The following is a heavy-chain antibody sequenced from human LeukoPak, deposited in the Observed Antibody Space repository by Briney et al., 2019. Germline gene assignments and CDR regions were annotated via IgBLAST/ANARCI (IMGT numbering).Heavy chain of an antibody. V-gene: IGHV1-46*01. CDR3: ARELRGDIVDPWLQFRRGVIDY. CDR2: INPSGGST. D-gene: IGHD5-24*01. Sequence: ASVKVSCKASGYTFTSYYVHWVRQAPGQGLEWMGKINPSGGSTSYAQKFQGRVTMTRDMSTSTVYMELSSLRSEDTAVYYCARELRGDIVDPWLQFRRGVIDYWGQGTLVTVSS. J-gene: IGHJ4*02. CDR1: GYTFTSYY.